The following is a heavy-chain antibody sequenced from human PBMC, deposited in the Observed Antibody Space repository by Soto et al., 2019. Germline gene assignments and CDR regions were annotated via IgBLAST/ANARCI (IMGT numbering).Heavy chain of an antibody. Sequence: LSLTCAVSGGSISSSNWWSWIRQPPGKGLEWIGEIYHSGSTNYNPSLKSRVTISVDKSKNQFSLKLSSVTAADTAVYYCARLVIGYCSGGSCYSEIDYYYGMDVWGQGTTVTVSS. V-gene: IGHV4-4*02. CDR3: ARLVIGYCSGGSCYSEIDYYYGMDV. CDR1: GGSISSSNW. CDR2: IYHSGST. D-gene: IGHD2-15*01. J-gene: IGHJ6*02.